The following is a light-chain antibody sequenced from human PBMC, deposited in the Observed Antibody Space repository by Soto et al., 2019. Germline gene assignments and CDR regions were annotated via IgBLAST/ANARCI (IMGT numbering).Light chain of an antibody. CDR1: TGAVTNAYY. Sequence: QAVVTQEPSLTVSPGGTVTLTCASSTGAVTNAYYPNWFQQKPGQAPRALIYSTSNKHPWTPARFSGSLLGGKAALTLSGVQPEDEAEYYCLLYYGNAVVFGAGTKLTVL. V-gene: IGLV7-43*01. CDR3: LLYYGNAVV. J-gene: IGLJ2*01. CDR2: STS.